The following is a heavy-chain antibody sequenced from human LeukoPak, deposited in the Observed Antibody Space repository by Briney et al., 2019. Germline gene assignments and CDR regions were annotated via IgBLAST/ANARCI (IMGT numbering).Heavy chain of an antibody. CDR3: ARDLKGPVNDVFDM. D-gene: IGHD4-23*01. CDR2: IKKDGSEK. V-gene: IGHV3-7*01. CDR1: GFTFSTSW. J-gene: IGHJ3*02. Sequence: GGSLRLSCAASGFTFSTSWMSWVRQAPGKRPEWVANIKKDGSEKYYVDSVKGRFTISRDNAKNTLYLQMNSLRAEDTAVYYCARDLKGPVNDVFDMWGQGTMVTVSS.